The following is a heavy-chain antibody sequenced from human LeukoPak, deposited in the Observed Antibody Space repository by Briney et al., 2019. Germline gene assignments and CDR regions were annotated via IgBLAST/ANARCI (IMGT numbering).Heavy chain of an antibody. J-gene: IGHJ4*02. D-gene: IGHD1-26*01. Sequence: GGSLRLSCAASGFIFSSYSMNWVRQAPGKGLEWISYISNTAITIYYADSVKGRFTISRDNAKNSLDLQMNSLRAEDTAVYYCARVIGGARIDYWGQRTLVTVSS. CDR3: ARVIGGARIDY. V-gene: IGHV3-48*01. CDR1: GFIFSSYS. CDR2: ISNTAITI.